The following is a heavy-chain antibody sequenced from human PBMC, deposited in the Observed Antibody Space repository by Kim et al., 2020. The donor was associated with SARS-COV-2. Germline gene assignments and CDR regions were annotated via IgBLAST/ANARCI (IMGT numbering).Heavy chain of an antibody. D-gene: IGHD1-26*01. Sequence: ADAVEGQLTSSRDNSKNTLYLQMNSLRAEDTAVYYCAKDRGIVGATAHDWGQGTLVTVSS. CDR3: AKDRGIVGATAHD. V-gene: IGHV3-30*02. J-gene: IGHJ4*02.